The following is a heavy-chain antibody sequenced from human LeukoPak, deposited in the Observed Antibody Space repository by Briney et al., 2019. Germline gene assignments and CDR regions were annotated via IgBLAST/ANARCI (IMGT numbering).Heavy chain of an antibody. CDR3: ARDMTYYDFWSGYYGHWFDP. D-gene: IGHD3-3*01. V-gene: IGHV4-4*07. CDR1: GGSISSYY. CDR2: IYTSGST. J-gene: IGHJ5*02. Sequence: MPSETLSLTCTVSGGSISSYYWSWIRQPAGKGLEWIGRIYTSGSTNYNPSLKSRVTMSVDTSKNQFSLKLSSVTAADTAVYYCARDMTYYDFWSGYYGHWFDPWGQGTLVTVSS.